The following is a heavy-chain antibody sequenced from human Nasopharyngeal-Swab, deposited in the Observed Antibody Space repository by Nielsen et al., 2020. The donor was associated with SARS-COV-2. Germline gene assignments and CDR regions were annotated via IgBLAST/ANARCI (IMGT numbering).Heavy chain of an antibody. J-gene: IGHJ4*02. Sequence: ASVKVSCKASGHTFTSYAMHWVRQAPGQRLEWMGWINAGNGNTKYSQKFQGRVTITRDTSATTAYMELSSLRSEDTAVYYCAFVSYDSSGYYYYYWGQGTLVTVSS. D-gene: IGHD3-22*01. CDR3: AFVSYDSSGYYYYY. V-gene: IGHV1-3*01. CDR2: INAGNGNT. CDR1: GHTFTSYA.